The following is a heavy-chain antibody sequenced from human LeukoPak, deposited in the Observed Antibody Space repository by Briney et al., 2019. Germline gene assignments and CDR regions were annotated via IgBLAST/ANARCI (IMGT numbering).Heavy chain of an antibody. CDR1: GGSISTYY. CDR3: ASQRGVWSYYFDY. Sequence: SETLSLTCTVSGGSISTYYWSWIRQPPGKGLEWIGYISYSGSTNYNPSLKSRVTISVDTSTKQFSLKLSSVTAADTAVYYCASQRGVWSYYFDYWGQGTLVTVSS. V-gene: IGHV4-59*08. CDR2: ISYSGST. J-gene: IGHJ4*02. D-gene: IGHD6-19*01.